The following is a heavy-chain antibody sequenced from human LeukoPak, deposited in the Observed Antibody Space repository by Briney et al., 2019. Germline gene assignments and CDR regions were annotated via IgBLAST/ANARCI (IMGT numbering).Heavy chain of an antibody. CDR1: GGSSSGYY. Sequence: SETLSLTCAVYGGSSSGYYWSWIRQPPGKGLEWIGEINHSGSTNYNPSLKSRVTIPVDTSKNQFSLKLSSVTAADTAVYYCAREVDTANGQGFDYWGQGTLVTVSS. CDR2: INHSGST. V-gene: IGHV4-34*01. D-gene: IGHD5-18*01. J-gene: IGHJ4*02. CDR3: AREVDTANGQGFDY.